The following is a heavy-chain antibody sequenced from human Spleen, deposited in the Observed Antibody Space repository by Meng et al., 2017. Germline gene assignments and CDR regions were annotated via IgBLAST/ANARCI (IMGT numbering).Heavy chain of an antibody. Sequence: GSLRLSCTVSGGSISSSSYWWVWIRQPPGKGLEWIGNIYYSGSANYNPSLKSRVTISVDKSKNQFSLKLSSVTAADTAVYYCARAAAGTRTTLDYWGQGTLVTVSS. CDR3: ARAAAGTRTTLDY. CDR1: GGSISSSSYW. D-gene: IGHD6-13*01. J-gene: IGHJ4*02. V-gene: IGHV4-39*07. CDR2: IYYSGSA.